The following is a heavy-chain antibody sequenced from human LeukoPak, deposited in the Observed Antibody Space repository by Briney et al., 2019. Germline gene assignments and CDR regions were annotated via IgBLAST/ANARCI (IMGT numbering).Heavy chain of an antibody. CDR3: ARDVAVLGTGL. J-gene: IGHJ4*02. Sequence: GASVKVSCKASGYTFTNFGINWLRQAPGQGLEWMGWISAYNGNTDYAQKFQGRVTMTTDTSTSTSYMEMRNLRSDDTAVYYCARDVAVLGTGLWGQGTLVTVSS. CDR2: ISAYNGNT. V-gene: IGHV1-18*01. CDR1: GYTFTNFG. D-gene: IGHD6-19*01.